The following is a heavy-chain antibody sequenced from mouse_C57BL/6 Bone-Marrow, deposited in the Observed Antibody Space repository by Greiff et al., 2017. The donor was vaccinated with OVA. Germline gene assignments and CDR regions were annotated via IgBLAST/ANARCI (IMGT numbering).Heavy chain of an antibody. CDR2: IYPRSGNT. D-gene: IGHD2-2*01. CDR3: ARGGYGYDVPFAY. V-gene: IGHV1-81*01. Sequence: QVQLQQSGAELARPGASVKLSCKASGYTFTSYGISWVKQRTGQGLEWIGEIYPRSGNTYYNEKFKGKATLTADKSSSTAYMELRSLTSEDSAVYFCARGGYGYDVPFAYWGQGTLVTVSA. J-gene: IGHJ3*01. CDR1: GYTFTSYG.